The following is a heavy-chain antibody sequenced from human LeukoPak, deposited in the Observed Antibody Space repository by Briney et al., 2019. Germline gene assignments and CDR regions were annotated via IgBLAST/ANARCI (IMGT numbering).Heavy chain of an antibody. Sequence: PGGSLRLSCAASGFTFSNYWMSWVRQAPGKGLEWVANIKQDGSEKYYVDSVKGRFTISRDNAKNSLYLQMNSLRVEDTAVYYCARVSGYGDYDDYWGQGTLVTVSS. J-gene: IGHJ4*02. CDR1: GFTFSNYW. V-gene: IGHV3-7*01. CDR2: IKQDGSEK. CDR3: ARVSGYGDYDDY. D-gene: IGHD6-25*01.